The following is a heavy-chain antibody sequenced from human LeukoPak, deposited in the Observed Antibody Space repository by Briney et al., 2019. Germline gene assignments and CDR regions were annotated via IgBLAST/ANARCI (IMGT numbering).Heavy chain of an antibody. J-gene: IGHJ4*02. D-gene: IGHD2-8*01. V-gene: IGHV4-59*01. CDR3: AKDRLTFHY. Sequence: PSETLSLTCTTPARSITYSYSSWLRQPPGKGLEWIGYIFSSGSTNYNPSLNSRVTISLDTSKNQFSLKLTSVTAAGMAVYYWAKDRLTFHYWGQGTLVTVSS. CDR1: ARSITYSY. CDR2: IFSSGST.